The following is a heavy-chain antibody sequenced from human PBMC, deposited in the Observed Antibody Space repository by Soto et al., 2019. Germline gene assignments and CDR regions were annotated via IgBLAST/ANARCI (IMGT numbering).Heavy chain of an antibody. Sequence: QVQLVQSAAAVRKPGSSVKVSCKASGGTFTKYAITWVRQAPGQRLEWMGGVVPLPGTTNYAQKYRGRVTISADESTSTAYLELSSLRSEDTAVYYSATGVGRLGGSSGWRDYALDVWCQGTMVIVSS. J-gene: IGHJ3*01. V-gene: IGHV1-69*01. D-gene: IGHD6-19*01. CDR2: VVPLPGTT. CDR1: GGTFTKYA. CDR3: ATGVGRLGGSSGWRDYALDV.